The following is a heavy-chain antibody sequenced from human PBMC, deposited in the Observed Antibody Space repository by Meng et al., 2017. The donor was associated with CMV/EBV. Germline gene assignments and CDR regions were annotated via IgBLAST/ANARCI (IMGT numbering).Heavy chain of an antibody. CDR1: GFTFSSYW. D-gene: IGHD1-26*01. V-gene: IGHV3-7*01. J-gene: IGHJ4*02. Sequence: GGSLRLSCAASGFTFSSYWMSWVRQAPGKGLEWVANIKQDGSEKYYVDSVKGRFTISRDNAKNSLYLQMNSLRAEDTAVYYCARDLLVGATTYFDYWGQGTLVTVSS. CDR3: ARDLLVGATTYFDY. CDR2: IKQDGSEK.